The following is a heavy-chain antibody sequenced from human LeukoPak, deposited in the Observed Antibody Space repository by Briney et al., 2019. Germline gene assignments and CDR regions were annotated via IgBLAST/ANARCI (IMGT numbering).Heavy chain of an antibody. V-gene: IGHV4-59*01. CDR3: VRDKRDGTRLSSERFDY. CDR1: GGSISSYY. J-gene: IGHJ4*02. Sequence: KPSETLSLTCTVSGGSISSYYWSWLRQPPGRGLEWIGYIYYTGTTNYNPSLKSRAAISVDTSKNQFSLKLTSVTAADTAVYYCVRDKRDGTRLSSERFDYWGQGTLVTVSS. D-gene: IGHD5-24*01. CDR2: IYYTGTT.